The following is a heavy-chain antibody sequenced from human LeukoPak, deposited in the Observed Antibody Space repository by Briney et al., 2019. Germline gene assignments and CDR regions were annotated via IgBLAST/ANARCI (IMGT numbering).Heavy chain of an antibody. CDR2: LSGDNSHT. CDR3: ARVFGSAAAAHSSLGDY. CDR1: GYSFITSG. Sequence: ASVKVSCKTSGYSFITSGINWVRQAPGQGLEWMGWLSGDNSHTVYVQKFQGRVTMTTDTSTSTAYMELRSLRSDDTAVYYCARVFGSAAAAHSSLGDYWGQGTLVTVSS. J-gene: IGHJ4*02. D-gene: IGHD6-13*01. V-gene: IGHV1-18*01.